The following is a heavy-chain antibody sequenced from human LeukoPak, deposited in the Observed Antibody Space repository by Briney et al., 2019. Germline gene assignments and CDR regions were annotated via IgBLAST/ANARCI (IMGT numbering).Heavy chain of an antibody. D-gene: IGHD3-10*01. Sequence: GGSLRLSCAASGFTFSTYAMHWVRQAPGKGLEWVAVISYDGSNKDIADSVKGRFTISRDNSKNTLYLQMNSLRAEDTAVFYCARGNLLGFGELARANWFDPWGQGTLVTVSS. J-gene: IGHJ5*02. V-gene: IGHV3-30-3*01. CDR2: ISYDGSNK. CDR1: GFTFSTYA. CDR3: ARGNLLGFGELARANWFDP.